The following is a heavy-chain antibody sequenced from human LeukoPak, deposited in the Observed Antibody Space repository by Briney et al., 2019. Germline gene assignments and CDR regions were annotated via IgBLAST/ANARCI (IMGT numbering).Heavy chain of an antibody. D-gene: IGHD4-17*01. CDR1: GFIFTSYS. J-gene: IGHJ4*02. V-gene: IGHV3-48*01. CDR2: ISSSSSTI. CDR3: ARQRAGFTVTTSDY. Sequence: GGSLRLSCAASGFIFTSYSMNWVRQAPGKGLEWVPYISSSSSTIYYADSVKGRFTISRDNAKNSLYLQMNSLRAEDTAVYYCARQRAGFTVTTSDYWGQGTLVTVSS.